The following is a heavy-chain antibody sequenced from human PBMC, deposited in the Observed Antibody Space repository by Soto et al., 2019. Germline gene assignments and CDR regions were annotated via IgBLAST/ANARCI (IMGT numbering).Heavy chain of an antibody. V-gene: IGHV3-23*01. CDR1: GFTFSSYA. D-gene: IGHD6-19*01. J-gene: IGHJ4*02. CDR3: AKSPRLIAVAGNTFDY. CDR2: ISGSGGST. Sequence: GGSLRLSCAASGFTFSSYAMSWVRQAPGKGMEWVSAISGSGGSTYYADSVRGRFTISRDNSKNTLYLQMNSLRVEDTAVYYCAKSPRLIAVAGNTFDYWGQGTLVTVSS.